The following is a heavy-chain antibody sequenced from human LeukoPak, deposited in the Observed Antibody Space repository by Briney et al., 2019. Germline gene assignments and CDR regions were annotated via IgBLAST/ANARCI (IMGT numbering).Heavy chain of an antibody. CDR1: GGSISSYY. CDR3: ARRRYQLHRRYFDL. CDR2: IYTSGST. D-gene: IGHD2-2*01. V-gene: IGHV4-4*07. J-gene: IGHJ2*01. Sequence: SETLSLTCTVSGGSISSYYWSWIRQPAGKGLEWIGRIYTSGSTNYNPSLKSRVTMSVDTSKNQFSLKLSSVTAADTTIYYCARRRYQLHRRYFDLWGRGTLVTVSS.